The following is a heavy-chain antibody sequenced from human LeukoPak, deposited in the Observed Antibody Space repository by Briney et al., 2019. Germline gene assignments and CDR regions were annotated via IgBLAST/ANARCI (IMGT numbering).Heavy chain of an antibody. J-gene: IGHJ6*02. CDR3: ARGRGSYYGMDV. D-gene: IGHD1-26*01. CDR1: GGSISSSSYY. V-gene: IGHV4-39*01. CDR2: IYYSGST. Sequence: SETLSLTCTVSGGSISSSSYYWGWIRQPPGKGLEWIGSIYYSGSTYYNPSLKSRVTISVDTSKNQFSLKLSSVTAADTAVYYCARGRGSYYGMDVWGQGTTVTVSS.